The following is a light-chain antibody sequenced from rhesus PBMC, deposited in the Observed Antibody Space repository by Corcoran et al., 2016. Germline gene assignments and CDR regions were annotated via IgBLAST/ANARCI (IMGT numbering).Light chain of an antibody. CDR1: QGISSW. Sequence: DIQMTQSPSSLSASVGDKVTITCRASQGISSWLAWYQQKPGKAPKLLIYAASSLQSGVPSRFSGSGSGTDYTLNISSLQPEDFATYYCQQGYNTPPTCGGGTKVEIK. V-gene: IGKV1-18*01. J-gene: IGKJ4*01. CDR2: AAS. CDR3: QQGYNTPPT.